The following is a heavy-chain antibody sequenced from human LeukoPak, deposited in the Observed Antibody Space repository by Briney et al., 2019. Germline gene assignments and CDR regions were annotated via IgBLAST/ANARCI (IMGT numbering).Heavy chain of an antibody. CDR3: AREAMGDYYFDY. D-gene: IGHD2-21*02. J-gene: IGHJ4*02. CDR1: GFTFSSYA. CDR2: ISYDGSNK. V-gene: IGHV3-30*04. Sequence: GGSLRLSCAASGFTFSSYAMHWVRQAPGKGLEWVAVISYDGSNKYYADSVKGRFTISRDNSKNTLYLQMNSLRAEDTAVYYCAREAMGDYYFDYWGQGTLVAVSS.